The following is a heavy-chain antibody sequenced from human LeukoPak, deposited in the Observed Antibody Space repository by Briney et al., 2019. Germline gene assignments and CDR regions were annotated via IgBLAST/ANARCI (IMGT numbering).Heavy chain of an antibody. J-gene: IGHJ4*02. CDR1: GFTFSSYW. CDR3: ARDGSNWNDVYFDY. CDR2: IKQDGSEK. D-gene: IGHD1-1*01. V-gene: IGHV3-7*01. Sequence: GGSLRLSCAASGFTFSSYWMSWVRQAPGKGLEWVANIKQDGSEKYYVDSVKGRFTISRDNAKNSLYPQMNSLRAEDTAVYYCARDGSNWNDVYFDYWGQGTLVTVSS.